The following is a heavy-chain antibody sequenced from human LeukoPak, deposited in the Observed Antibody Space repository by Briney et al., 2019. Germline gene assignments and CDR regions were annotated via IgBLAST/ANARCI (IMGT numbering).Heavy chain of an antibody. CDR3: ARTYSSSWQYYYYYYYMDV. J-gene: IGHJ6*03. V-gene: IGHV4-59*01. CDR2: IYYSGST. Sequence: SETLSLTCTVSGGTISSYYLSWIRQPPGKGPEWIGYIYYSGSTNYNPSLKSRVTISVDTSKNQFSLKLSSVTAADTAVYYCARTYSSSWQYYYYYYYMDVWGKGTTVTISS. D-gene: IGHD6-13*01. CDR1: GGTISSYY.